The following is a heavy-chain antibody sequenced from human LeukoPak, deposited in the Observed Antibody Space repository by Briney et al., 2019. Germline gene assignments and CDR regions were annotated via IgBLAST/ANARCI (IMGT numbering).Heavy chain of an antibody. D-gene: IGHD2-21*02. Sequence: GASVKVSCKASGGTFSSYAISWVRQAPGQGLEWMGGIIPIFGTANYAQKLQGRVTMTTDTSTSTAYMELRSLRSDDTAVYYCARVSLRTYCGGDCFSYYFDYWGQGTLVTVSS. CDR3: ARVSLRTYCGGDCFSYYFDY. CDR1: GGTFSSYA. CDR2: IIPIFGTA. V-gene: IGHV1-69*05. J-gene: IGHJ4*02.